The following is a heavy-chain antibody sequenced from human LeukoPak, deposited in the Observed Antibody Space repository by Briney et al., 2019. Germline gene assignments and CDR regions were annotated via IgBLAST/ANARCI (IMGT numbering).Heavy chain of an antibody. Sequence: ASVNVSCKASGYTFTSYGMSWVRQAPGQGLEWMGWISAYNGNTNYAQKLQGRVTMTTDTSTSTAYMELRSLRYDDTAVYNCARPSYYYESSGYGCFDYWGQGTLVTVSS. CDR3: ARPSYYYESSGYGCFDY. CDR1: GYTFTSYG. CDR2: ISAYNGNT. J-gene: IGHJ4*02. D-gene: IGHD3-22*01. V-gene: IGHV1-18*01.